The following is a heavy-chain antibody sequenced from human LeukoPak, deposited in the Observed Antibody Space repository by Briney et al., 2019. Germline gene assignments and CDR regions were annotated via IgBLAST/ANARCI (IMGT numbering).Heavy chain of an antibody. V-gene: IGHV3-21*01. CDR3: ARDLVPAAIRSAFDI. D-gene: IGHD2-2*02. J-gene: IGHJ3*02. CDR1: GFTFSTYS. Sequence: GGSLRLSCAASGFTFSTYSMDWVRQAPGKGLEWVSSITSRSGYIYYADSVKGRFTISRDNAKNSLFLQMNSLRAEDTAVYYCARDLVPAAIRSAFDIWGQGTMVTVSS. CDR2: ITSRSGYI.